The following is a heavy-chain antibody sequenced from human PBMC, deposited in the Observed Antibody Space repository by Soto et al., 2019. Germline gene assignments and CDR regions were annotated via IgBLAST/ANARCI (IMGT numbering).Heavy chain of an antibody. J-gene: IGHJ4*02. V-gene: IGHV3-23*01. D-gene: IGHD3-9*01. CDR1: GFTFSNYA. CDR3: AKAYFAILTGYFGDY. CDR2: MSNSGSRT. Sequence: VQLLESGGGLVQPGGSLRLSCAASGFTFSNYAMSWVRQAPGKGLEWVSGMSNSGSRTYYADSVKGRFIISRDNSKNPLYLQMNSLRPEDTAVYYCAKAYFAILTGYFGDYWGQGTLVSVSS.